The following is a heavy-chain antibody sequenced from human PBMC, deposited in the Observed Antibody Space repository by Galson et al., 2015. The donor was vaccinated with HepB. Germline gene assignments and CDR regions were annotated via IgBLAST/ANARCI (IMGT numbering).Heavy chain of an antibody. CDR3: AKDGYPLLTGYSDY. D-gene: IGHD3-9*01. CDR2: IDGSGGST. CDR1: GFTFSTYG. J-gene: IGHJ4*02. Sequence: SLRLSCAASGFTFSTYGMYWVRQAPGKGLEWVSVIDGSGGSTNYADSVKGRFFMSRDNSKNTVYLQTNSLRAEDTAIYYCAKDGYPLLTGYSDYWGQGTLVTVSS. V-gene: IGHV3-23*01.